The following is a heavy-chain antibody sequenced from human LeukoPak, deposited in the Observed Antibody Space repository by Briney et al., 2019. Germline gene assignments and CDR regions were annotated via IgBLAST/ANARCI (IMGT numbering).Heavy chain of an antibody. CDR1: GFTFSTYW. CDR3: ARAQYLADDVFDI. J-gene: IGHJ3*02. CDR2: IHKDGSSI. Sequence: GGSLRLSCAASGFTFSTYWMHRVRQAPGKGLVWVSRIHKDGSSITYADSVNGRFIISRDNAKNTLFLQMNSLRAEDTAVYYCARAQYLADDVFDIWGQGTVVTVSS. V-gene: IGHV3-74*01. D-gene: IGHD2-2*01.